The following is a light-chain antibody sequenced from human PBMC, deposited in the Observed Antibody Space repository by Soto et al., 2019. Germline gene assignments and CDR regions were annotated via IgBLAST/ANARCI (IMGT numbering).Light chain of an antibody. Sequence: QSALTQPPSASGSPGQSVAISCTGTSSDVGGYNYVSWYQQHPGKAPKLMLYEVIKRPSGVPDRFSGSKSGNTASLTVSGLQAEDEADYYCSPSAGDNKYVAFGGGTKLTVL. CDR1: SSDVGGYNY. J-gene: IGLJ2*01. V-gene: IGLV2-8*01. CDR2: EVI. CDR3: SPSAGDNKYVA.